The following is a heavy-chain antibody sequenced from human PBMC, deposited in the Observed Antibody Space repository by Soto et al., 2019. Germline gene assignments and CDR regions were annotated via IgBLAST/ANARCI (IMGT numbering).Heavy chain of an antibody. CDR3: IRDLRFLEVSFDP. CDR1: GGTFSSYA. V-gene: IGHV1-2*02. Sequence: ASVKVSCKASGGTFSSYAISGVRQAPGQGLEXMGWXXXNXGXTXYXXXXQGRVTMTRDTSISTAYMELSRLRSDDTAVYYCIRDLRFLEVSFDPWGQGTMVTVS. D-gene: IGHD3-3*01. J-gene: IGHJ5*02. CDR2: XXXNXGXT.